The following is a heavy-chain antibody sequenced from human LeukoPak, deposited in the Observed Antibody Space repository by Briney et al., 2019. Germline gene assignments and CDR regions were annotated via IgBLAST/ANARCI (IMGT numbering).Heavy chain of an antibody. J-gene: IGHJ4*02. Sequence: ASVKVSCKASGYSFTNYYMHWVRQAPGQGLEWMGIINPSGGSTTNAQKFQGRVTMTRDTSTTTVYMELSSLRSDDTAMYYCARDERDVVVVPGAKPYWGQGTLVTVSS. CDR1: GYSFTNYY. CDR2: INPSGGST. CDR3: ARDERDVVVVPGAKPY. D-gene: IGHD2-2*01. V-gene: IGHV1-46*01.